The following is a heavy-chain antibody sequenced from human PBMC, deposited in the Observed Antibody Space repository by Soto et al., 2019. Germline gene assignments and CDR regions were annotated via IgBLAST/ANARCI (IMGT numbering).Heavy chain of an antibody. D-gene: IGHD2-2*01. CDR2: INHSGST. V-gene: IGHV4-34*01. CDR3: ARGDIVVVPAVPYYYYYMDV. Sequence: QVQLQQWGAGLLKPSETLSLTCAVYGGSFSGYYWSWIRQPPGKGLEWIGEINHSGSTNYNPSLKSRVTISVDTSKNQFSLKLSSVTAADTAVYYCARGDIVVVPAVPYYYYYMDVWGKGTTVTVSS. J-gene: IGHJ6*03. CDR1: GGSFSGYY.